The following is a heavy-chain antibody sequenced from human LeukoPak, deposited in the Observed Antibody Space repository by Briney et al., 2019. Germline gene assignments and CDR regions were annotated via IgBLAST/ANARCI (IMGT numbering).Heavy chain of an antibody. CDR2: ISAYNGNT. Sequence: ASVKVSCEASGYTFTSYGISWVRQAPGQGLEWMGWISAYNGNTNYAQKLQGRVTMTTDTSTSTAYMELRSLRSDDTAVYYCATPIGFGDAFDIWGQGTMVTVSS. V-gene: IGHV1-18*01. D-gene: IGHD3-10*01. J-gene: IGHJ3*02. CDR3: ATPIGFGDAFDI. CDR1: GYTFTSYG.